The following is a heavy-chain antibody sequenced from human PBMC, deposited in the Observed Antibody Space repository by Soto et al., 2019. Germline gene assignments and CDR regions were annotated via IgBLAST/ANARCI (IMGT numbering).Heavy chain of an antibody. CDR3: ARGPYSSYWYFDL. D-gene: IGHD6-13*01. J-gene: IGHJ2*01. CDR2: IYYSGST. Sequence: QVQLQESGPGLVKPSETLSLTCTVYGGSVSSGSYYWSWIRQPPGKGLEWIGYIYYSGSTNYNPSLKSRVTISVDTSKNQFSLKLSSVTAADTAVYYCARGPYSSYWYFDLWGRGTLVTVSS. V-gene: IGHV4-61*01. CDR1: GGSVSSGSYY.